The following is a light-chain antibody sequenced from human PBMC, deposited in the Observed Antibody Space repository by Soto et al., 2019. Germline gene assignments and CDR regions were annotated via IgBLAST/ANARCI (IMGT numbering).Light chain of an antibody. Sequence: IQMTQSPSSLSASVGDRVTITCRASQGVANYLAWYQQAPGKVPKLLIYAASTLQSGVPSRFSGSGSGTDFTPTISGLQPEDFATYYCQTYNSALFAFGPGTNVDF. J-gene: IGKJ3*01. V-gene: IGKV1-27*01. CDR3: QTYNSALFA. CDR2: AAS. CDR1: QGVANY.